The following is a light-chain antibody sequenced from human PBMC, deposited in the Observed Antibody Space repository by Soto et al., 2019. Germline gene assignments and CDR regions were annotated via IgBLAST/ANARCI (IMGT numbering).Light chain of an antibody. Sequence: EIVLTQSPVTLSLSPGERATLSCRASQSINNYLAWYHQKPGQPPRPLIYDASNRATAIPVRFSGSGSGTDFTLTISSLEPEDSAVYYCQYRGIWPPGATFGGGTKVEIK. V-gene: IGKV3-11*01. CDR2: DAS. J-gene: IGKJ4*01. CDR3: QYRGIWPPGAT. CDR1: QSINNY.